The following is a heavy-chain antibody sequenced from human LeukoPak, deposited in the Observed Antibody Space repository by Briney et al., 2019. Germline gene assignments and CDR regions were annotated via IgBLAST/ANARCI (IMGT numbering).Heavy chain of an antibody. CDR2: ISGSGRST. J-gene: IGHJ4*02. V-gene: IGHV3-23*01. CDR1: GFTFSSYA. D-gene: IGHD4-23*01. Sequence: GSLRLSCAASGFTFSSYAMSWVRQAPGEGLEWVSTISGSGRSTYYADSVKGRFTISRDNSKNTLYLQMNSLRAEDTALFFCAKDDDYGGTTATSNDYWGQGTLVTVSS. CDR3: AKDDDYGGTTATSNDY.